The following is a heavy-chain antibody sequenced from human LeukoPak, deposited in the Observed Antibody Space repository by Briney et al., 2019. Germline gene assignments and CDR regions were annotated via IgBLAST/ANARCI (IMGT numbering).Heavy chain of an antibody. CDR3: ARDRRGEKDFDV. Sequence: GGSLRLSCAASGISVSNGYMSWVRQAPGKGLEWVSAIYADGYTRDAASVKGRFSISRHNSKNTVYLQMDNLRPEDTAVYYYARDRRGEKDFDVWGPGTMVTFSS. V-gene: IGHV3-53*04. J-gene: IGHJ3*01. CDR2: IYADGYT. CDR1: GISVSNGY.